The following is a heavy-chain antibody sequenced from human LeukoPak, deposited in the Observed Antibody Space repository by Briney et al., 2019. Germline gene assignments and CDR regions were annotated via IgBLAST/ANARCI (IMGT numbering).Heavy chain of an antibody. Sequence: GGSLTLASAASGCTFSSYWMHWVRQAPGMGLVWVSRINSDGSSTSYADSVKGRFTISRDNAKNTLYLQMNSLRAEDTAVYYCARRIAVAGNFGYWGQGTLVTVSS. V-gene: IGHV3-74*01. CDR2: INSDGSST. J-gene: IGHJ4*02. D-gene: IGHD6-19*01. CDR1: GCTFSSYW. CDR3: ARRIAVAGNFGY.